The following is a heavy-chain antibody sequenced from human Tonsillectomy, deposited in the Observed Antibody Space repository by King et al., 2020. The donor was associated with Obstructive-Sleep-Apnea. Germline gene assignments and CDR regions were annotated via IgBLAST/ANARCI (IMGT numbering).Heavy chain of an antibody. V-gene: IGHV1-69*10. CDR2: IIPILGIA. CDR3: ARLKYYDSSGYYGFDY. CDR1: GGTFSSYA. D-gene: IGHD3-22*01. Sequence: QLVQSGAEVKKPGSSVKVSCKASGGTFSSYAISWVRQAPGQGLEWLGGIIPILGIANYAQKFQGRVTITADKSTSTAYMGLSSLRSEDTAVYYCARLKYYDSSGYYGFDYWGQGTLVTVSS. J-gene: IGHJ4*02.